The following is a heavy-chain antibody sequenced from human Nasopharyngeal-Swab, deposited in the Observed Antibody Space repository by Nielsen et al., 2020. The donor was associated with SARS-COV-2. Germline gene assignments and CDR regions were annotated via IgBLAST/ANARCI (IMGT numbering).Heavy chain of an antibody. D-gene: IGHD1-26*01. J-gene: IGHJ4*02. CDR2: INPNSGGS. Sequence: ASVKVSCKASGYSFTSSDINWVRQATGQGLEWMGWINPNSGGSHYAQSFEGRVTMTRDTSISTAYMELSRLTSDDVAVYYCARDSGTYWDYFDFWGQGTLVTVSS. CDR3: ARDSGTYWDYFDF. V-gene: IGHV1-2*02. CDR1: GYSFTSSD.